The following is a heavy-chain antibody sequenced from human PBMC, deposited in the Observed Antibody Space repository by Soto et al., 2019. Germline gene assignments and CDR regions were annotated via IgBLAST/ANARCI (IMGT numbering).Heavy chain of an antibody. V-gene: IGHV3-74*01. CDR1: GFTFSSYW. CDR3: ARDRSSGYDPYYFDY. CDR2: LYTDGSRT. J-gene: IGHJ4*02. D-gene: IGHD5-12*01. Sequence: GGSLRLSCAASGFTFSSYWMHWVRQVPGKGLVWVSRLYTDGSRTSYADSVKGRFTISRDNAKNSLYLQMNSLRAEDTAVYYCARDRSSGYDPYYFDYWGQGTLVTVSS.